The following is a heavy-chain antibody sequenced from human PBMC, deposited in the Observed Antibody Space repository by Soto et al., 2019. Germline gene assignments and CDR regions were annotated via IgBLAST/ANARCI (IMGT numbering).Heavy chain of an antibody. CDR3: ARQLRYYYYGMDV. CDR1: GGSISSSSYY. Sequence: QLQLQESGPGLVKPSETLSLTCTVSGGSISSSSYYWGWIRQPPGKGLEWIGSIYYSGSTYHNPSXXXRXPISVDTSKNQFSLKLSSVTAADTAVYYCARQLRYYYYGMDVWGQGTTVTVSS. CDR2: IYYSGST. J-gene: IGHJ6*02. D-gene: IGHD3-16*01. V-gene: IGHV4-39*01.